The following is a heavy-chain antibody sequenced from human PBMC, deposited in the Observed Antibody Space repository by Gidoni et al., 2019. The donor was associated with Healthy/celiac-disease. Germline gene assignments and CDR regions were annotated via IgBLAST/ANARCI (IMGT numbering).Heavy chain of an antibody. CDR2: IYYSGST. J-gene: IGHJ4*02. CDR1: GGSISSYY. D-gene: IGHD3-22*01. Sequence: QVQLQESGPGLVKPSETLSLPCTVSGGSISSYYWSWIRPPPGKGLEWIGYIYYSGSTNYNPSLKSRVTISVDTSKNQFSLKLSSVTAADTAVYYCASVDYYDSSGYLDYWGQGTLVTVSS. V-gene: IGHV4-59*01. CDR3: ASVDYYDSSGYLDY.